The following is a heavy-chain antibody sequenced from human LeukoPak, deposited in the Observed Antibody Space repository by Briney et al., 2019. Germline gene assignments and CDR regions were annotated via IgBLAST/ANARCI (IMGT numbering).Heavy chain of an antibody. D-gene: IGHD3-9*01. Sequence: GGSLRLSCAASGFTFSSYGMHWVRQAPGKGLEWVAVIWYDGSNKYYADSVKGRFTISRDNSKNTLYLQMNSLRAEDTAVYYCARDLLYYDILTGYYSCGMDVWGKGTTVTVSS. J-gene: IGHJ6*04. CDR3: ARDLLYYDILTGYYSCGMDV. V-gene: IGHV3-33*01. CDR1: GFTFSSYG. CDR2: IWYDGSNK.